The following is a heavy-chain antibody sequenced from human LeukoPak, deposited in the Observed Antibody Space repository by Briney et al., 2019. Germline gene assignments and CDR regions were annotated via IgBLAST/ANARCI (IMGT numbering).Heavy chain of an antibody. Sequence: GASVKVSCKTSGYTFTSYFIHWVRQAPGQGLEWMGGIIPIFGTANYAQKFQGRVTITADESTSTAYMELSSLRSEDTAVYYCARSRDGYSSWFDPWGQGTLVTVSS. CDR1: GYTFTSYF. J-gene: IGHJ5*02. CDR2: IIPIFGTA. CDR3: ARSRDGYSSWFDP. V-gene: IGHV1-69*13. D-gene: IGHD5-24*01.